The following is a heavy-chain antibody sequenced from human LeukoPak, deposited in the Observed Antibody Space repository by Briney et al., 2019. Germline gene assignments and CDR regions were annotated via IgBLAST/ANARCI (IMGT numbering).Heavy chain of an antibody. Sequence: PGTSLKLSCAASAFSFSSYGMHWVRQAPGKGLEWVSVIYSGGSTYYADSVKGRFTISRDNSKNTLYLQMNSLRAEDTAVYYCARTVTTFWFDPWGQGTLVTVSS. CDR1: AFSFSSYG. CDR3: ARTVTTFWFDP. D-gene: IGHD4-17*01. V-gene: IGHV3-NL1*01. CDR2: IYSGGST. J-gene: IGHJ5*02.